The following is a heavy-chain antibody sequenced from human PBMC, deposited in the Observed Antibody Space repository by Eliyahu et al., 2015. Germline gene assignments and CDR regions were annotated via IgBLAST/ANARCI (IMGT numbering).Heavy chain of an antibody. D-gene: IGHD4-23*01. CDR3: ARSGASGNYKRYYDY. CDR2: VNPSGGGRT. Sequence: QLVQSGAEVKKPGASVKVSCKASGYTFTSYYIHWVRQAPGQGLEWMGIVNPSGGGRTNYAQTFQGRVTMTRDTSTSTVYLELSGLRSEDTAVYYCARSGASGNYKRYYDYWGQGTLVTVSS. J-gene: IGHJ4*02. V-gene: IGHV1-46*01. CDR1: GYTFTSYY.